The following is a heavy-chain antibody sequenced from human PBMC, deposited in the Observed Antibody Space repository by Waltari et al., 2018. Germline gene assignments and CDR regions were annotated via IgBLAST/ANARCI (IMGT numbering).Heavy chain of an antibody. V-gene: IGHV3-7*03. CDR3: VRSVDRSIDY. CDR2: MNQEGSVR. Sequence: EVHLVESGGALVQPGGSLRLSCAASGFTFGNNWMSWVRRPPGEGREWVATMNQEGSVRSYVDSVRGRFTISRDNSNASLFLQMDSLRIEDTAAYYCVRSVDRSIDYWGQGTLVTGSS. J-gene: IGHJ4*02. D-gene: IGHD3-16*02. CDR1: GFTFGNNW.